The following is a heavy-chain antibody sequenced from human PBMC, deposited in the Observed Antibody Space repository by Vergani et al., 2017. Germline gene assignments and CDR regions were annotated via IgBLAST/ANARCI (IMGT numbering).Heavy chain of an antibody. CDR3: ARQEYGSGSYLSLGWFDP. D-gene: IGHD3-10*01. J-gene: IGHJ5*02. Sequence: EVQLVQSGAEVKKPGESLKISCKGSGYSFTSYWIGWVRQMPGKGLEWMGIIYPGDSDTRYSPSFQGQVTISADKSISTAYLQWSSLKASDTAMYYCARQEYGSGSYLSLGWFDPWGQGTLVTVSS. V-gene: IGHV5-51*01. CDR1: GYSFTSYW. CDR2: IYPGDSDT.